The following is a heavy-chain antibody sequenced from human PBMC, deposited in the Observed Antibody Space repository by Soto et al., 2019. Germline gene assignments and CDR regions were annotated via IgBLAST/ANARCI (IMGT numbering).Heavy chain of an antibody. J-gene: IGHJ4*02. CDR3: AKDDLAYYYDSSGYHNAY. Sequence: GSLRLSCAASGFTFSSYAMSWVRQAPGKGLEWVSAISGSGGSTYYADSVKGRFTISRDNSKNTLYLQMNSLRAEDTAVYYCAKDDLAYYYDSSGYHNAYWGQGTLVTGSS. V-gene: IGHV3-23*01. D-gene: IGHD3-22*01. CDR2: ISGSGGST. CDR1: GFTFSSYA.